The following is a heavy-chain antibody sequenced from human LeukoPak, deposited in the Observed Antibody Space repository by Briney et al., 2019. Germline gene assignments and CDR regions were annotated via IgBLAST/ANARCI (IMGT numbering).Heavy chain of an antibody. CDR1: GGSISSYY. J-gene: IGHJ4*02. V-gene: IGHV4-59*12. CDR2: IYYSGST. D-gene: IGHD3-3*01. Sequence: PSETLSLTCTVSGGSISSYYWSWIRQPPGKGLEWIGYIYYSGSTNYNPSLKSRVTMSVDTSKNQFSLKLSSVTAADTAVYYCARVVLGLWSGYFDYWGQGTLVTVSS. CDR3: ARVVLGLWSGYFDY.